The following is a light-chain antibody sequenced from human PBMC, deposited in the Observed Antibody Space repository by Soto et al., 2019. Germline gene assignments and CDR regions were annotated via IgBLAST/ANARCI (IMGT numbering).Light chain of an antibody. CDR2: GAS. J-gene: IGKJ3*01. CDR1: RSIGTY. V-gene: IGKV3-11*01. CDR3: QQRSKCPFT. Sequence: EIVLTQSPATLSLSPGERATLSCRASRSIGTYLAWYKQKPGQAPRLLMYGASNRATGIPARFSGSGSATDFALTISRLETADLAVDYCQQRSKCPFTFGPGTKVDIK.